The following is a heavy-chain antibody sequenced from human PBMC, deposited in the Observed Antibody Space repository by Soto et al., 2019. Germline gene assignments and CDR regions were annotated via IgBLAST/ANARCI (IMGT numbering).Heavy chain of an antibody. D-gene: IGHD1-20*01. Sequence: QVQLQESGPGLVKPSETLSLTCTVSGVSITSYYWSWIRQPAGKGLEWIGRIYSSGSTNYNPSLKSRDTMSIDTSKNQFSLKLSSVTAADTAVYYCACLYNWNGWSDYWGQGTLVTVSS. J-gene: IGHJ4*02. CDR3: ACLYNWNGWSDY. CDR1: GVSITSYY. CDR2: IYSSGST. V-gene: IGHV4-4*07.